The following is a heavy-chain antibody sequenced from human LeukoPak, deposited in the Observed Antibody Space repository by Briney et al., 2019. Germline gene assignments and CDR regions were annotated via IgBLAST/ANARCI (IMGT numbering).Heavy chain of an antibody. CDR1: GFTFSSYW. V-gene: IGHV3-7*01. J-gene: IGHJ4*02. Sequence: GGSLRLSCAASGFTFSSYWMSWVRQAPGKGLEWVANIKQDASEKYYVDSVKGRFTISRDNARNSLYLQMNSLGAEDTAMYFCATQSYGSSYWGQGTLVTVSS. D-gene: IGHD3-10*01. CDR3: ATQSYGSSY. CDR2: IKQDASEK.